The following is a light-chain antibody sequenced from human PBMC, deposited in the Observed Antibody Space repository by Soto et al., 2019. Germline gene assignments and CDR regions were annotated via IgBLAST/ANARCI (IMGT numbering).Light chain of an antibody. CDR1: QGISKF. J-gene: IGKJ1*01. V-gene: IGKV1-17*03. CDR2: AAS. Sequence: DIQMTQSPSAMSVSVGDRATITCRASQGISKFLAWFQQKPGKVPQRLIYAASSLQSGVPSRFSGSGSGTEFTLTISSLQPEDVATYYCQKYNKAPWKFGQGTKV. CDR3: QKYNKAPWK.